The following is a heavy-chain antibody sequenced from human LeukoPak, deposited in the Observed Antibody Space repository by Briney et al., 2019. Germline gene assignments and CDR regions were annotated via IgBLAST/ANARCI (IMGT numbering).Heavy chain of an antibody. CDR1: GFTFDDYA. CDR3: AKGIISIAAASHAFDI. Sequence: PGRSLRLSCAASGFTFDDYAMHWVRQAPGKGLEWVSGISWNSGSIGYADSVKGRFTISRDNAKNSLYLQMNSLRAEDTALYYCAKGIISIAAASHAFDIWGQGTMVTVSS. J-gene: IGHJ3*02. D-gene: IGHD6-13*01. V-gene: IGHV3-9*01. CDR2: ISWNSGSI.